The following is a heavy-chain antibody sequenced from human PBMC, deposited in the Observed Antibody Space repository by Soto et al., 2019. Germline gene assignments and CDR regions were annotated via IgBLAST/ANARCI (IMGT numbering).Heavy chain of an antibody. Sequence: QLQLQESGSGLVEPSQTLSLTCAVSGGSISSGSYSWSWIRQPSGKGLEWIGYIYHSGSTYYNPSRKSRVPISVDKSKSQFSLNRSAVTAADTAVYYCARGPPRVGYADSPVDYWGQGILVTVSS. D-gene: IGHD4-17*01. CDR2: IYHSGST. CDR1: GGSISSGSYS. J-gene: IGHJ4*02. CDR3: ARGPPRVGYADSPVDY. V-gene: IGHV4-30-2*01.